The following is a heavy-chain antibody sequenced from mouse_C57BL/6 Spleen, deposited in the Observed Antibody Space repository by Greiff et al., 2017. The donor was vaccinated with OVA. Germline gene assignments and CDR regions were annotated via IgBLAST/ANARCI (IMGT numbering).Heavy chain of an antibody. CDR3: ARSELTNAMDY. D-gene: IGHD1-1*01. J-gene: IGHJ4*01. CDR1: GYTFTSYG. CDR2: IYPRSGNT. V-gene: IGHV1-81*01. Sequence: VKLQESGAELARPGASVKLSCKASGYTFTSYGISWVKQRTGQGLEWIGEIYPRSGNTYYNEKFKGKATLTADKSSSTAYMELRSLTSEDSAVYFCARSELTNAMDYWGQGTSVTVSS.